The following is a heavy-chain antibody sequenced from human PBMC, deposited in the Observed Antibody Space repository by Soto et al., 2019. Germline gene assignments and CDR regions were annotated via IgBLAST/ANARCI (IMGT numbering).Heavy chain of an antibody. J-gene: IGHJ3*02. CDR2: ISSSSSYI. CDR3: ARGREQLEPGGAFDI. D-gene: IGHD6-13*01. CDR1: GFTFSSYS. Sequence: EVQLVESGGGLVKPGGSLRLSCAASGFTFSSYSMNWVRQAPGKGLEWVSSISSSSSYIYYADSVKGRFTISRDNAKNSLYLQMNSLRAEDTAVYYCARGREQLEPGGAFDIWGQGTMVTVSS. V-gene: IGHV3-21*01.